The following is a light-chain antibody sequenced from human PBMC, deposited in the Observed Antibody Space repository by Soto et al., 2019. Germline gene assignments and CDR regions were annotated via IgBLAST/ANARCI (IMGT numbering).Light chain of an antibody. V-gene: IGKV3-20*01. CDR3: QHYKIYSPWT. Sequence: EIVLTQSPDTLSLSPGERATLSCRASQSVSTNSLAWYQQRPGQAPRPLIYAASSRATGTPDRFSGSGSGTDFTRTISSLQPDDFATYYSQHYKIYSPWTVGQGTKLDSK. CDR2: AAS. J-gene: IGKJ1*01. CDR1: QSVSTNS.